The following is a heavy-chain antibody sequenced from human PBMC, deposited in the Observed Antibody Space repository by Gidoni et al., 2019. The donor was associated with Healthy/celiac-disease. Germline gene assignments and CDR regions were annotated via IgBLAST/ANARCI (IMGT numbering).Heavy chain of an antibody. CDR2: IYSGGST. J-gene: IGHJ6*02. Sequence: EVQLVESGGGLIQPGGSLRLSCAASGFTVSRNYMSWVRQAPGKGLEWVSVIYSGGSTYYADSVKGRFIISRDNSKNTLYLQMNSLRAEDTAVYYCARDFSGDSYYYDYGMDVWGQGTTVTVSS. D-gene: IGHD4-17*01. V-gene: IGHV3-53*01. CDR1: GFTVSRNY. CDR3: ARDFSGDSYYYDYGMDV.